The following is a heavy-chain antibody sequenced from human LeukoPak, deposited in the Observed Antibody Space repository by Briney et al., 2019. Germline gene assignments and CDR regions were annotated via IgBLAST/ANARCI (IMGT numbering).Heavy chain of an antibody. CDR1: GGSISSGNYY. J-gene: IGHJ4*02. CDR3: TRNSIAAAAHY. V-gene: IGHV4-61*02. CDR2: FDTSGST. Sequence: KASETLSLTCTVSGGSISSGNYYWSWIRQPAGKGLEWIGRFDTSGSTNYNPSLKSRVTISVDTSKNQFSLKLTSVTAADTAVYYCTRNSIAAAAHYWGPGTPVTVSS. D-gene: IGHD6-13*01.